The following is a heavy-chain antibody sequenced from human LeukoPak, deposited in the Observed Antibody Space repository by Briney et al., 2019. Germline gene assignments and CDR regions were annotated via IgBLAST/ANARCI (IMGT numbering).Heavy chain of an antibody. CDR3: AKFGLAGSGRYHDAFDI. J-gene: IGHJ3*02. CDR1: GFTFNNYG. V-gene: IGHV3-23*01. CDR2: ISGSGGST. D-gene: IGHD3-10*01. Sequence: GGSLRLSCAASGFTFNNYGMHWVRQAPGKGLEWVSAISGSGGSTYYADSVKGRSTISRDNSKNTLYLQMNSLRAEDTAVYYCAKFGLAGSGRYHDAFDIWGQGTMVTVSS.